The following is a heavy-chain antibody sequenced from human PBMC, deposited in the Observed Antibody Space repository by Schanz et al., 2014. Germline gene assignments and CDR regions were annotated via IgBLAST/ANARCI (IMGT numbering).Heavy chain of an antibody. CDR3: ARVELSVYYYAMDV. CDR1: XXTXSSXX. Sequence: EVQLVESGGGLVRPGASLRLXXAASXXTXSSXXXNWVRXXXXXGLEXXXSIXXXXXXIYYADSVKGRFTISRDNAKNXLYLQMNSLRAEDAAVYYCARVELSVYYYAMDVWGQGTTVTVSS. D-gene: IGHD2-15*01. J-gene: IGHJ6*02. V-gene: IGHV3-21*02. CDR2: IXXXXXXI.